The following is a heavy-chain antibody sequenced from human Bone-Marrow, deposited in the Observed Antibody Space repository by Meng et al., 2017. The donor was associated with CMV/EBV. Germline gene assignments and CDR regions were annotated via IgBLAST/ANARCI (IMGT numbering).Heavy chain of an antibody. CDR2: INPRSGDT. CDR3: ARCNYYYDSSGPFGP. D-gene: IGHD3-22*01. CDR1: GYSFTDNY. Sequence: ASVKVSCKTSGYSFTDNYLLWVRQAPGQGLEWMGWINPRSGDTNYAQKFQGRVTMTRDTAISATYMELRRLRSDDTAVYYCARCNYYYDSSGPFGPWGQGTLVTVSS. V-gene: IGHV1-2*02. J-gene: IGHJ5*02.